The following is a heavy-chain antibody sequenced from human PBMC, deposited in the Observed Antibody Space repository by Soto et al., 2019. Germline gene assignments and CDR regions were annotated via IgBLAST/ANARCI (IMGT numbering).Heavy chain of an antibody. V-gene: IGHV1-18*01. D-gene: IGHD1-26*01. Sequence: ASVKVSCKASGYTFTSYGISWVRQAPGQGLEWMGWISAYNGNTNYAQKLQGRVTMTTDTSTSTAYMELRSLRSDDTAVYYCARDRDGGATSYYFDYWGQGTLVTVSS. CDR1: GYTFTSYG. J-gene: IGHJ4*02. CDR3: ARDRDGGATSYYFDY. CDR2: ISAYNGNT.